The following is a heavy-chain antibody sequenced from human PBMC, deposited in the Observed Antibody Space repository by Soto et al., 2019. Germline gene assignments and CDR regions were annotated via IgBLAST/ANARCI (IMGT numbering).Heavy chain of an antibody. J-gene: IGHJ4*02. CDR1: GGSISSYY. D-gene: IGHD3-9*01. CDR2: IYYSGST. Sequence: QVQLQESGPGLVKPSETLSLTCTVSGGSISSYYWSWIRQPPGKGLEWIGYIYYSGSTNYNPSLKSRVTISVDTSKNQFSLKLSSVTAADTAVYYCARHPVRFDWPPAVTLVDYWGQGTLVTVSS. CDR3: ARHPVRFDWPPAVTLVDY. V-gene: IGHV4-59*08.